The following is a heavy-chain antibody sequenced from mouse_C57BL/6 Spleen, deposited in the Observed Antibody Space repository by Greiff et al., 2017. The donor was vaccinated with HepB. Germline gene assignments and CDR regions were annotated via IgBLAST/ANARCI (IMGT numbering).Heavy chain of an antibody. D-gene: IGHD2-1*01. J-gene: IGHJ4*01. CDR3: ARRNYGNYVGYAMDY. Sequence: VQLQQPGAELVMPGASVKLSCKASGYTFTSYWMHWVKQRPGQGLEWIGEIDPSDSYTNYNQKFKGKSTLTVDKSSSTAYMQLSSLTSEDSAVYYCARRNYGNYVGYAMDYWGQGTSVTVSS. V-gene: IGHV1-69*01. CDR2: IDPSDSYT. CDR1: GYTFTSYW.